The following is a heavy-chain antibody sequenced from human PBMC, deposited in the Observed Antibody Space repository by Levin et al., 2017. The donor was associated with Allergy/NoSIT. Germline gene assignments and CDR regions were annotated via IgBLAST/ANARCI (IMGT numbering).Heavy chain of an antibody. J-gene: IGHJ5*02. CDR1: GFTISSSI. Sequence: GGSLRLSCAASGFTISSSIMTWVRQAPGEGLEWVSVVYSGGNTYYADSVKGRFTISRDNSKNTLYLQMNSLRAEDTAVYYCARGYLGIAHNQFDPWGQGTLVTVSS. CDR2: VYSGGNT. D-gene: IGHD6-13*01. CDR3: ARGYLGIAHNQFDP. V-gene: IGHV3-53*01.